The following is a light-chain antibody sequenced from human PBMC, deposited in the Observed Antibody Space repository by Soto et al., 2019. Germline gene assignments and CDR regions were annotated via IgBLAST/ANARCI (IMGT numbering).Light chain of an antibody. CDR1: NIGSKS. Sequence: SYELTQPPSVSVAPGKTARITCGGNNIGSKSEHWYQQKPGQAPVLVIYYDSDRPSGIPERFSVSNSGNTATLTISRVEAGDEADYYCQVWDSSGDHVVFGGGTKLTVL. CDR2: YDS. CDR3: QVWDSSGDHVV. V-gene: IGLV3-21*04. J-gene: IGLJ2*01.